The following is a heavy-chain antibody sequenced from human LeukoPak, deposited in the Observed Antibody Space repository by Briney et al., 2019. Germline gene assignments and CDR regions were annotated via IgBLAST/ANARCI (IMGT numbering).Heavy chain of an antibody. CDR1: GFTFSSYW. D-gene: IGHD3-3*01. Sequence: GGSLRLSCAASGFTFSSYWMSWVRQAPGKGLEWVANIKQDGSEKYYVDSVKGRFTISRDNAKNSLYLQMNSLRAEDTAVYYCARDRITDFWSGYYTNYFDYWGQGTLVTVSS. CDR3: ARDRITDFWSGYYTNYFDY. J-gene: IGHJ4*02. CDR2: IKQDGSEK. V-gene: IGHV3-7*01.